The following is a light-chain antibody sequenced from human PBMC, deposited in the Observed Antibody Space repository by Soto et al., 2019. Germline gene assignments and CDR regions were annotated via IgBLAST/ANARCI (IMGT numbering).Light chain of an antibody. CDR1: SSDVGGYNY. CDR2: DVS. CDR3: SSYAGSNVV. J-gene: IGLJ2*01. V-gene: IGLV2-8*01. Sequence: QSVLTQPPSASGSPGQSVTISCTGTSSDVGGYNYVSWYQRHPGKAPKLMIYDVSKRPSGVPDRFSGSKSGNTASLTVSGLQAEDEADYYCSSYAGSNVVFGGGTKLTVL.